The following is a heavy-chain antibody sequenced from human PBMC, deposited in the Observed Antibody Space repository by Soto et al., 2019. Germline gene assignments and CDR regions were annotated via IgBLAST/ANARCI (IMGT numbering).Heavy chain of an antibody. CDR3: ARVSYNFGSLRX. CDR1: GGSISPFY. V-gene: IGHV4-59*01. Sequence: SETLSLTCTVSGGSISPFYWSWIRQPPGKGLEWIGHISSSGATNYNPSLKSRVSISIDTSKTQFSLKLTSVTVADTAVYYCARVSYNFGSLRXWGQGTLVTVSX. CDR2: ISSSGAT. J-gene: IGHJ4*02. D-gene: IGHD1-1*01.